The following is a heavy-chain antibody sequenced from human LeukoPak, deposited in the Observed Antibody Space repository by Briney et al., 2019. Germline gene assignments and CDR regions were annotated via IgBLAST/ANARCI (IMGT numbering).Heavy chain of an antibody. J-gene: IGHJ4*02. D-gene: IGHD3-3*01. V-gene: IGHV3-48*02. CDR1: RFSFCGYS. CDR2: ISRSNTTV. Sequence: GGSLRLSSAAPRFSFCGYSVSWVRQAPGKGREWGSHISRSNTTVYYADPVKGRFTISRDNAQNSLYLQMTSLRDEDTAVYYCARVPTYSDFWSGYTIDYWGQGTLVTVSS. CDR3: ARVPTYSDFWSGYTIDY.